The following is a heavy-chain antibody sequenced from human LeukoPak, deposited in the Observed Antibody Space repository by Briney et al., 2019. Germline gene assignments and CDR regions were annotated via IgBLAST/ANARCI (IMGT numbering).Heavy chain of an antibody. V-gene: IGHV3-30*18. CDR1: GLIFSSYG. D-gene: IGHD1-26*01. J-gene: IGHJ4*02. CDR3: AKQRVGTSWSPDY. CDR2: ISYDGSSK. Sequence: PGGSLRLSCAASGLIFSSYGMHWVRQSPGKGLEWVAVISYDGSSKYYTDSVKGRFTISRDNSKNTLYLQMNSLRAEDTAVYYCAKQRVGTSWSPDYWGQGNLVTVSS.